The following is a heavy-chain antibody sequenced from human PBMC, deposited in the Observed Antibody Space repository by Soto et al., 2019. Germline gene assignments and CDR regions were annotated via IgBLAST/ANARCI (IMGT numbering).Heavy chain of an antibody. J-gene: IGHJ4*02. D-gene: IGHD5-12*01. CDR2: IYYSGST. V-gene: IGHV4-31*03. Sequence: PSETLSLTCTVSGGSISSGGYYWSWILQHPGKGLEWIGYIYYSGSTYYNPSLKSRVTISVDTSKNQFSLKLSSVTAADTAVYYCARDLYESKIFDYWGQGTLVTVSS. CDR3: ARDLYESKIFDY. CDR1: GGSISSGGYY.